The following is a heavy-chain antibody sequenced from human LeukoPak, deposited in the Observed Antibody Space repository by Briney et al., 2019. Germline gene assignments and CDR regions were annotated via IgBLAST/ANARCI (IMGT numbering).Heavy chain of an antibody. D-gene: IGHD3-22*01. CDR1: GLTFSSFW. J-gene: IGHJ1*01. CDR3: ARGEYYYDGGY. Sequence: QTGGSLRLSCAASGLTFSSFWMSWVRQAPGKGLEWVANIKRDGSEKYYVDSVKGRFTISRDSAKNSLYLQMNSLRVEDTAVYYCARGEYYYDGGYWGQGTLVTVSS. V-gene: IGHV3-7*04. CDR2: IKRDGSEK.